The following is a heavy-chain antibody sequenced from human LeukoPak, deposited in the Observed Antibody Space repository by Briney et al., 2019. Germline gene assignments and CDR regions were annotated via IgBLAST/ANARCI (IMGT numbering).Heavy chain of an antibody. CDR3: AREGYYDRSGYYSASGYYYGMDV. D-gene: IGHD3-22*01. Sequence: GGSLRLSCAASGFTFSSYEMNWVRQAPGKGLEWVSYISSSGSTRYYADSVKGRFTISRDNAKNSLYLQMNSLRAEDTAVYYCAREGYYDRSGYYSASGYYYGMDVWGRGTTVTVSS. V-gene: IGHV3-48*03. CDR1: GFTFSSYE. CDR2: ISSSGSTR. J-gene: IGHJ6*02.